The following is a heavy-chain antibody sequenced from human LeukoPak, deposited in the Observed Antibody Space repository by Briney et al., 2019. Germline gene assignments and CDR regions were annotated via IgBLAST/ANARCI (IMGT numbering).Heavy chain of an antibody. J-gene: IGHJ4*02. V-gene: IGHV3-30*02. Sequence: PGGTLRLSCAASGFTFSSYDMHWVRQAPGKGLEWVAYIRYDGSNKYYADSVKGRVTISRDNSKNTLYLQMNSLRAEDTAVYYCAKSRHMVRGVTPFDYWGQGTLVTVSS. D-gene: IGHD3-10*01. CDR1: GFTFSSYD. CDR3: AKSRHMVRGVTPFDY. CDR2: IRYDGSNK.